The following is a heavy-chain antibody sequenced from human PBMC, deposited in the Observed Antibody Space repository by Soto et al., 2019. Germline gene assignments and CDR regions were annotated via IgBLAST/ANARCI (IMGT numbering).Heavy chain of an antibody. V-gene: IGHV1-69*12. CDR2: IIPIFGTA. CDR1: RGTFSSYA. D-gene: IGHD1-26*01. CDR3: ASNAGANNWFDP. J-gene: IGHJ5*02. Sequence: QVQLVQSGAEVKKPGSSVTVSCQASRGTFSSYAITWVRQAPGQGLERMGGIIPIFGTANYAQKFQGRVPITADESTSTAYMELSSLRSEDTAVYYCASNAGANNWFDPWGQGTLVTVSS.